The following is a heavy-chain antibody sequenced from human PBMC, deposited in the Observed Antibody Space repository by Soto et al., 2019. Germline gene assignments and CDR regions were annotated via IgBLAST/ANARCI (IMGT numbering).Heavy chain of an antibody. Sequence: SETLSLTCAVYGGSFSGYYWSWIRQPPGKGLEWIGEINHSGSTNYNPSLKSRVTISVDTSKNQFSLKLSSVTAADTAVYYCARGGPGRWPDRGFSGVDPWGQGTLVTVSS. D-gene: IGHD1-26*01. CDR3: ARGGPGRWPDRGFSGVDP. CDR2: INHSGST. V-gene: IGHV4-34*01. CDR1: GGSFSGYY. J-gene: IGHJ5*02.